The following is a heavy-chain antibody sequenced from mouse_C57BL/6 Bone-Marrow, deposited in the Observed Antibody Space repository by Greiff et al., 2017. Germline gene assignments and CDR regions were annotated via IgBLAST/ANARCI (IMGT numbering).Heavy chain of an antibody. CDR1: GYTFTGYW. CDR3: ARGDYSSFAY. Sequence: QVQLQQPGAELVKPGASVKLSCKASGYTFTGYWMQWVKQRPGQGLEWIGEIDPSDSNTNYNQKFKGKATLTVDTSSSTAYMQLSSLTAEDSAVYYCARGDYSSFAYWGQGTLVTVSA. D-gene: IGHD2-12*01. V-gene: IGHV1-50*01. J-gene: IGHJ3*01. CDR2: IDPSDSNT.